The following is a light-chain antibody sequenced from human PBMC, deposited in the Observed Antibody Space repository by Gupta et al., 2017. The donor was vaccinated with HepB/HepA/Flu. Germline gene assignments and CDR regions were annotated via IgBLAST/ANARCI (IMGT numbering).Light chain of an antibody. CDR1: ESVKTN. CDR2: GAS. V-gene: IGKV3-15*01. CDR3: HQYNYCPPWT. Sequence: ETVMTQSPDTLSVFAGERVTLSCRASESVKTNLAGYQQKPGQAPRLLVYGASTRATGVPARFCGSGSWTEFSLTIISLQSEDLALYYCHQYNYCPPWTFGQGTKVEVK. J-gene: IGKJ1*01.